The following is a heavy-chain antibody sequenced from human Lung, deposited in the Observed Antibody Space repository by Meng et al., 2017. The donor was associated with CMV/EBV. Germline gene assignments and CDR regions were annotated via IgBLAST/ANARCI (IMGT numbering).Heavy chain of an antibody. J-gene: IGHJ4*02. CDR1: GYTFTSYA. Sequence: QVQVVQSGSELKKPGALWKVSCKASGYTFTSYAMNWVRQAPGQGLEWMGWINTNTGNPTYAQGSTGRFVFSLDTSVSTAYLQISSLKAADTAVYYCARLYCSGGSCYTIDYWGQGTLVTVSS. V-gene: IGHV7-4-1*02. CDR3: ARLYCSGGSCYTIDY. D-gene: IGHD2-15*01. CDR2: INTNTGNP.